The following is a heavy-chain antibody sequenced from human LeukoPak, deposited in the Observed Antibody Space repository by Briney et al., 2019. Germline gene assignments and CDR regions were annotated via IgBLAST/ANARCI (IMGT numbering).Heavy chain of an antibody. J-gene: IGHJ6*03. CDR1: GGSISSGSYY. V-gene: IGHV4-61*02. CDR2: IYTSGST. Sequence: SQTLSLTCTVSGGSISSGSYYWSWIRQPAGKGLEWIGRIYTSGSTNYNPSLKSRVTISVDTSKNQFSLKLSSVTAADTAVYYCARIHDYGGNSIFYYYYYMDVWGKGTTVTISS. CDR3: ARIHDYGGNSIFYYYYYMDV. D-gene: IGHD4-23*01.